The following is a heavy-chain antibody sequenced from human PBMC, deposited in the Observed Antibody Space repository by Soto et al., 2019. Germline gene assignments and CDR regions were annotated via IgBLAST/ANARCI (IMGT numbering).Heavy chain of an antibody. CDR1: GGTFSSYA. Sequence: QVQLVQSGAEVKKPGSSVKVSCKASGGTFSSYAISWVRQAPGQGLEWMGGIIPIFGTANYAQKFQGRVTITADESTSTAYMELSSLRSEDTAVYYCSRDRAYYYDSSCYWDAFDIWGQGTMVTVSS. CDR3: SRDRAYYYDSSCYWDAFDI. V-gene: IGHV1-69*12. CDR2: IIPIFGTA. D-gene: IGHD3-22*01. J-gene: IGHJ3*02.